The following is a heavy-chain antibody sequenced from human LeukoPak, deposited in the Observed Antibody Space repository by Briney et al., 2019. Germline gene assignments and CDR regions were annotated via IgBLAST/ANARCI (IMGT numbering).Heavy chain of an antibody. CDR2: IYYSGST. CDR3: ARDRRYYDFWSGYYHDY. D-gene: IGHD3-3*01. CDR1: GGSISSSSYY. V-gene: IGHV4-39*07. J-gene: IGHJ4*02. Sequence: SETLSLTCTVSGGSISSSSYYWGWIRQPPGKGLEWIGSIYYSGSTYYNPSLKSRVTISVDTSKNQFSLKLSSVTAADTAVYYCARDRRYYDFWSGYYHDYWGQGTLVTVSS.